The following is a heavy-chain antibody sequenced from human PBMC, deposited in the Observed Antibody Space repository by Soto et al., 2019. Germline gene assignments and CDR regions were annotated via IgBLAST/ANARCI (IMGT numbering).Heavy chain of an antibody. CDR1: GYSFTSYW. Sequence: PGESLKISCKGSGYSFTSYWISWVRQMPGKGLEWMGRIDPSDSYTNYSPSFQGHVTISADKSISTAHLQWSSLKASDTAMYYCARHSGIVVVNTPVDRYEAFDIWGQGTMVTVSS. J-gene: IGHJ3*02. D-gene: IGHD3-22*01. V-gene: IGHV5-10-1*01. CDR2: IDPSDSYT. CDR3: ARHSGIVVVNTPVDRYEAFDI.